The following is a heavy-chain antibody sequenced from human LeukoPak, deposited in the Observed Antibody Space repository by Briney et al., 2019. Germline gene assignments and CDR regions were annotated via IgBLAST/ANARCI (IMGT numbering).Heavy chain of an antibody. D-gene: IGHD6-19*01. V-gene: IGHV3-7*01. J-gene: IGHJ5*02. CDR1: GFTFSNYW. Sequence: PGGSLRLSCAASGFTFSNYWMSWVRQAPGKGLEWVANMKGDGSEKHYADSMKGRFTISRDNAKNSLYLQMNSLTAEDTAVYYCARQVQYRSGYFPPDPWGQGTLVTVSS. CDR2: MKGDGSEK. CDR3: ARQVQYRSGYFPPDP.